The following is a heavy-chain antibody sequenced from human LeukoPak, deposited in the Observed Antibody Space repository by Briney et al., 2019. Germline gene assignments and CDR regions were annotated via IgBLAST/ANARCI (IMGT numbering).Heavy chain of an antibody. CDR3: ATGLYGGVFDN. J-gene: IGHJ4*02. CDR2: ISTSSDST. V-gene: IGHV3-23*01. D-gene: IGHD4/OR15-4a*01. CDR1: GFTFSNYA. Sequence: GGSLRLSCVMSGFTFSNYAMNWVRQAPGKGLEWVSDISTSSDSTYHIESVRGRFTISRDNSKNTLYLQMNSLRVDDTAVYYCATGLYGGVFDNWGQGTLVTVSS.